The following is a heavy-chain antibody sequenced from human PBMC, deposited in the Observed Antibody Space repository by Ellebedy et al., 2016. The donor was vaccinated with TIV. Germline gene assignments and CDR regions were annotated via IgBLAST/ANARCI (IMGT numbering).Heavy chain of an antibody. J-gene: IGHJ2*01. CDR1: GFSFTSYW. CDR3: TRSPMTSNWGYWYFDV. V-gene: IGHV3-7*01. D-gene: IGHD7-27*01. CDR2: IDEDGSEM. Sequence: ETLSLTCAASGFSFTSYWMTWVRQAPGKGLEWVANIDEDGSEMYYVDSVKGRFTISRDNAKDALYLQMNSLRAEDTAVYYCTRSPMTSNWGYWYFDVWGRGTLVTVSS.